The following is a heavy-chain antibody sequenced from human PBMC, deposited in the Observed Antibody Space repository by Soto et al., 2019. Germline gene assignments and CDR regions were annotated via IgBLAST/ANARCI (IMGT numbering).Heavy chain of an antibody. V-gene: IGHV3-11*01. CDR3: ARKPYSSSWSDY. D-gene: IGHD6-13*01. CDR1: GLTFSDYY. CDR2: ISSSGSTI. Sequence: GGSLGLSCAASGLTFSDYYMSWFRQAPGKGLEWVSYISSSGSTIYYADSVKGRFTISRDNAKNSLYLQMNSLRAEDTAVYYCARKPYSSSWSDYWGQGTLVTVSS. J-gene: IGHJ4*02.